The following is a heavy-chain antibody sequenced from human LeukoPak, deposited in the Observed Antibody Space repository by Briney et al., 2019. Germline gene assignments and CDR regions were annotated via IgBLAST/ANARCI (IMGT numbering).Heavy chain of an antibody. J-gene: IGHJ1*01. CDR2: IFSSGHT. Sequence: SETLSLTCTVSGGSITSGGNYWNWIRQRPGRGLEWIGYIFSSGHTYYNPSLKSRVFLSVDTSQNHFSLKLTSVTPAETAVYYCARAPSVAWSHFQVWGQGTLVTVPS. CDR3: ARAPSVAWSHFQV. V-gene: IGHV4-31*03. CDR1: GGSITSGGNY.